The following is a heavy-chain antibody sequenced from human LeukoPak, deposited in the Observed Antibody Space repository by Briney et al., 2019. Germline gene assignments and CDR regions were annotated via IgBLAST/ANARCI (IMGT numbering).Heavy chain of an antibody. CDR2: IQYSGST. J-gene: IGHJ3*02. CDR1: GGSVSSAGYY. V-gene: IGHV4-61*08. D-gene: IGHD3-9*01. Sequence: PSETLSLTCTVSGGSVSSAGYYWSWIRPPPGKGLEFIGYIQYSGSTNYNPSLKSRVTISVDTSKNQFSLKLSSVTAADTAVYYCARGSTLYYDILTGYYTPGPFDIWGQGTMFTVSS. CDR3: ARGSTLYYDILTGYYTPGPFDI.